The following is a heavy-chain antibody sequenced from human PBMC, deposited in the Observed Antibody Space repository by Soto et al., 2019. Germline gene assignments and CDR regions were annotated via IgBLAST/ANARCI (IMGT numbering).Heavy chain of an antibody. CDR1: GGSISSYY. CDR2: IYYSGST. J-gene: IGHJ3*02. CDR3: ARVASSWYPDAFDI. V-gene: IGHV4-59*01. Sequence: QVQLQESGPGLVKPSETLSLTCTVSGGSISSYYWSWIRQPPGKGLEWIGYIYYSGSTNYNPSLKSRVTISVDTSKNQFPLKLSSVTAADTAVYYCARVASSWYPDAFDIWGQGTMVTVSS. D-gene: IGHD6-13*01.